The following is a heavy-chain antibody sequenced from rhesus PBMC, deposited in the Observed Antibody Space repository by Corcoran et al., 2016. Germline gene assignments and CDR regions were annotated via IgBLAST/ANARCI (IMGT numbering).Heavy chain of an antibody. CDR2: IYVSRTST. D-gene: IGHD4-23*01. V-gene: IGHV4S10*01. J-gene: IGHJ4*01. Sequence: QVQLQESGPGVVKPSETLSLTCAVSGGSISDSYRWSWIRQPPGKGLEWIGYIYVSRTSTNYNPSHKRRVTMSKETSKNQFSLKLSSVTAADTAVYYCARDEYSNLDYWGQGVLVTVSS. CDR1: GGSISDSYR. CDR3: ARDEYSNLDY.